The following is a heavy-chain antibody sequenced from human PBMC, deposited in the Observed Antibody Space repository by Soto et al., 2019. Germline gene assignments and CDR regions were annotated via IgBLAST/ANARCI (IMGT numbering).Heavy chain of an antibody. D-gene: IGHD3-3*01. V-gene: IGHV1-69*01. CDR3: ARSLRFLEWPNWFDP. CDR2: IIPIFGTA. J-gene: IGHJ5*02. CDR1: GGTFSSYA. Sequence: QVQLVQSGAEVKKPGSSVKVSCKASGGTFSSYAISWVRQAPGQGLEWMGGIIPIFGTANYAQKFQGRVTITAYESTSTAYMELSSLTSEATAVYYCARSLRFLEWPNWFDPWGQGTLVTVSS.